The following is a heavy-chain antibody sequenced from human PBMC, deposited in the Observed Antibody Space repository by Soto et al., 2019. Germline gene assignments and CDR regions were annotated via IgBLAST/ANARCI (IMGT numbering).Heavy chain of an antibody. V-gene: IGHV1-18*01. D-gene: IGHD3-3*01. J-gene: IGHJ6*02. CDR1: GYTFTSYC. Sequence: ASVKVSCKASGYTFTSYCISWVRQAPGQGLEWMGWISAYNGNTNYAQKLQGRVTMTTDTSTSTAYMELRSLRSDDTAVYYCARQAIFGVVISPNYYYYGMDVWGQGTTVTVSS. CDR2: ISAYNGNT. CDR3: ARQAIFGVVISPNYYYYGMDV.